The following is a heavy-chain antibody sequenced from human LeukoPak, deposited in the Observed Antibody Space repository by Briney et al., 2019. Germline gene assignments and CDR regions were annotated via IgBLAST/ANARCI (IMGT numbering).Heavy chain of an antibody. Sequence: XYWSWIRQPPGKGLEWIGEINHSGSTNYNPSLKSRVTISVDTSKKQFSLKLSCVTAADTAVYYCARSPPTPCSSTSCSYTNWFDPWGQGTLVTVSS. CDR1: XY. J-gene: IGHJ5*02. D-gene: IGHD2-2*01. CDR3: ARSPPTPCSSTSCSYTNWFDP. V-gene: IGHV4-34*01. CDR2: INHSGST.